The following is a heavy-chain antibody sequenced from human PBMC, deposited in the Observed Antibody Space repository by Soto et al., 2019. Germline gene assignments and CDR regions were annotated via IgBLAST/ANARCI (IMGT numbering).Heavy chain of an antibody. CDR3: AKDQAIFGVVTPWGAPNYYFDY. V-gene: IGHV3-30*18. Sequence: PGGSLRLSCAASGFTFSSYGMHWVRQAPGKGLEWVAVISYDGSNKYYADSVKGRFTISRDNSKNTLYLQMNSLRAEDTAVYYCAKDQAIFGVVTPWGAPNYYFDYWGQGTLVTVSS. CDR2: ISYDGSNK. CDR1: GFTFSSYG. J-gene: IGHJ4*02. D-gene: IGHD3-3*01.